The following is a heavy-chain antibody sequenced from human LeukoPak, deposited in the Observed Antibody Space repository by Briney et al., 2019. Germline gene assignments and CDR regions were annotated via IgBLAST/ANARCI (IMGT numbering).Heavy chain of an antibody. Sequence: EAPVKVSCKASGYTFTGYYMHWVRQAPGQGLEWMGWINPNSGGTNYAQKFQGRVTMTRDTSISTAYMELSRLRSGDTAVYYCARDPDYYDSSGYYYWGQGTLVTVSS. V-gene: IGHV1-2*02. CDR3: ARDPDYYDSSGYYY. CDR1: GYTFTGYY. CDR2: INPNSGGT. D-gene: IGHD3-22*01. J-gene: IGHJ4*02.